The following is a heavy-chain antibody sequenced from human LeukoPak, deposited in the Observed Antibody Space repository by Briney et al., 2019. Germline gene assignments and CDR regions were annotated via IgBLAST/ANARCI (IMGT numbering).Heavy chain of an antibody. CDR2: IKQDGSEK. J-gene: IGHJ4*02. V-gene: IGHV3-7*01. Sequence: GGSLRLSCAASGFTFSNYAMSWVRQAPGKGLEWVANIKQDGSEKYYVDSVKGRFTISRDSAKNSLYLQMNSLRAEDTAVYYCARVGYDYVWGSYRPGPFDYWGQGTLVTVSS. CDR3: ARVGYDYVWGSYRPGPFDY. CDR1: GFTFSNYA. D-gene: IGHD3-16*02.